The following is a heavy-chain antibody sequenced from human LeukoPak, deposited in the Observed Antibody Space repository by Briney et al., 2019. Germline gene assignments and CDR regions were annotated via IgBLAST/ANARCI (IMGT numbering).Heavy chain of an antibody. J-gene: IGHJ6*02. CDR1: GYSFTSYW. D-gene: IGHD2-2*02. Sequence: GESLKISCKGSGYSFTSYWIGWVRQMPGKGLEWMGIIYPGDSDTRYSPSFQGQVTISADKSISTAYLQWSSLKASDTAMYYCARLGDCSSTSCYTGGYYYYYGMDVWGQGTTVTVSS. CDR2: IYPGDSDT. CDR3: ARLGDCSSTSCYTGGYYYYYGMDV. V-gene: IGHV5-51*01.